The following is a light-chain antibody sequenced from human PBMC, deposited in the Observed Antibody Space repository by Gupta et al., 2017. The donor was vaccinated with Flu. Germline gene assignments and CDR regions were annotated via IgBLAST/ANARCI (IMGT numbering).Light chain of an antibody. CDR1: QSSSSH. Sequence: PSSLSASVGDRVTITCRESQSSSSHLNGYQHITGKAPKLLIYAASSLQPGIPTRFTGRRSGTEFTLTITSLQPEDFGTYYCQQCYDSPRTFGQGTKVEI. V-gene: IGKV1-39*01. CDR3: QQCYDSPRT. CDR2: AAS. J-gene: IGKJ1*01.